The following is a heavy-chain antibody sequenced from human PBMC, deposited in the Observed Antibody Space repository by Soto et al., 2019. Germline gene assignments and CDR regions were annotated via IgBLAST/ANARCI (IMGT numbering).Heavy chain of an antibody. J-gene: IGHJ4*02. CDR3: ARGRSIVGDTPYDF. D-gene: IGHD1-26*01. CDR1: GYIFRNYG. Sequence: QAQLVQSGVEVKEPGATVKVSCKASGYIFRNYGVTWVRQAPGQGLEWVGWISASTGKTYFAQRLQDRVIMTTDTATTTAFMELKSLTSDDTAVYYCARGRSIVGDTPYDFWGQGSLVTVSS. V-gene: IGHV1-18*01. CDR2: ISASTGKT.